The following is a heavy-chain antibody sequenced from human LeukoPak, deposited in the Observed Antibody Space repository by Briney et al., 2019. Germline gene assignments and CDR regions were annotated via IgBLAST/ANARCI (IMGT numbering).Heavy chain of an antibody. V-gene: IGHV1-8*01. J-gene: IGHJ4*02. D-gene: IGHD2-15*01. Sequence: ASVKVSCKASGYTFTTYDINWVRQATGQGLEWMGWMNPNSGNTGYAQKFQGRVTMTRSTSISTAYMELSSLTSEDTAVYYCARGWSSRGETYSTLDYWGREPWSPSPQ. CDR1: GYTFTTYD. CDR3: ARGWSSRGETYSTLDY. CDR2: MNPNSGNT.